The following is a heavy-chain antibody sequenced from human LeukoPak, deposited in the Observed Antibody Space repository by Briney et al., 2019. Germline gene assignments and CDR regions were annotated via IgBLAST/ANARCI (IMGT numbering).Heavy chain of an antibody. CDR1: GYTFTGYY. J-gene: IGHJ3*02. V-gene: IGHV1-2*02. Sequence: GASVKVSCKASGYTFTGYYMHWVRQAPGQGLEWMGWINPNSGGTNYAQKFQGRVTMTRDTSISTAYMELSRLRSGDTAVYYCGGSGSPNDAFDIWGQGTMVTVSS. D-gene: IGHD1-26*01. CDR2: INPNSGGT. CDR3: GGSGSPNDAFDI.